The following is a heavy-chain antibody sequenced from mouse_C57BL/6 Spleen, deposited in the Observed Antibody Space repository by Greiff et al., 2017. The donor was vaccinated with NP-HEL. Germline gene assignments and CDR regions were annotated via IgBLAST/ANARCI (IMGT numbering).Heavy chain of an antibody. CDR1: GYTFTDSY. J-gene: IGHJ2*01. V-gene: IGHV1-76*01. CDR3: AHSNYEDFDY. Sequence: VQLQQSGAELVRPGASVKLSCKASGYTFTDSYINWVKQRPGQGLEWIARIYPGSGNTYYNEKFKGKATLTAEKSSSTAYMQLSSLTSEDSAVYFCAHSNYEDFDYWGQGTTLTVSS. D-gene: IGHD2-5*01. CDR2: IYPGSGNT.